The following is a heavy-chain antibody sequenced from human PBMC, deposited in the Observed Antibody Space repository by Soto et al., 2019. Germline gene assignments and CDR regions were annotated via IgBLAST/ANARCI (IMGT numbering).Heavy chain of an antibody. V-gene: IGHV1-2*04. CDR3: AREVAGGMDV. Sequence: ASVKVSCKASGYTFTGYFMHWVRQAPGQGLEWMGWINPNSGDTNYPQKFQGWVTMTRDTSINTAYMEVSRLSSDDTAVYYCAREVAGGMDVWGQGTTVTVSS. CDR2: INPNSGDT. J-gene: IGHJ6*02. CDR1: GYTFTGYF.